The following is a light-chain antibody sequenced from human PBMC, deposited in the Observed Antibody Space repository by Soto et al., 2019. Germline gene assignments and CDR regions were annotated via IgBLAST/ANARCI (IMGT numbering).Light chain of an antibody. J-gene: IGKJ2*01. Sequence: EIVLTQSPGTLSLSPGERATLSCRTSQRVSRTYLAWYQQKPGQAPRLLIHGASNRATGIPDRFSGSGSGTDFTLTISRLEPEDFAVYYCQQYGSSPKYIFGQGTKLEIK. CDR1: QRVSRTY. CDR3: QQYGSSPKYI. CDR2: GAS. V-gene: IGKV3-20*01.